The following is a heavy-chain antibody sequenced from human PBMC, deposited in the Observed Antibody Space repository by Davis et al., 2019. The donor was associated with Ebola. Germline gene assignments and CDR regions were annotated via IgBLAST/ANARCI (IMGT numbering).Heavy chain of an antibody. V-gene: IGHV6-1*01. CDR2: TYYNSKWYN. CDR3: ARGWLRGYLDS. J-gene: IGHJ4*02. Sequence: HSQTLSLTCGISGDSVSGGSGGWNWIRQSPSRGLEWLGRTYYNSKWYNDYAASVKSRITINPDTSQNQVSLQLSSVTPEDTAVYYCARGWLRGYLDSWGQGILVTVSS. CDR1: GDSVSGGSGG. D-gene: IGHD5-12*01.